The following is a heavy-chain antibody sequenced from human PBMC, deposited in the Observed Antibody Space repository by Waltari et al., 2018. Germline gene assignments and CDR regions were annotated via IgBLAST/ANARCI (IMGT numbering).Heavy chain of an antibody. J-gene: IGHJ4*02. V-gene: IGHV3-7*01. D-gene: IGHD3-9*01. CDR2: IKQDGSET. CDR3: AMTGRLGTGLPWD. Sequence: EVQLVESGGGFVQPGGSLRLSCEACGLAFGDYWVSWVRQAPGKGLEWVAKIKQDGSETFYVESVKGRFTISRDNAKNLLYLQMNSLRVEDTAVYFCAMTGRLGTGLPWDWGQGTLVTVSS. CDR1: GLAFGDYW.